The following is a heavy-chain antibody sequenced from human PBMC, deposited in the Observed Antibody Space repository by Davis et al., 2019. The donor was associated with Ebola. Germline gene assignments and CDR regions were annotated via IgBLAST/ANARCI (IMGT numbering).Heavy chain of an antibody. CDR1: GFTVNNNY. Sequence: GESLKISCAASGFTVNNNYMSWVRQAPGKGLEWVSVIYDNDNTYYADSVKGRFIVSRDNSKNMLYVQMHSLRVEDTAVYFCARGVTIAASGTGYAFDMWGQGTMVTV. J-gene: IGHJ3*02. D-gene: IGHD6-25*01. V-gene: IGHV3-66*01. CDR3: ARGVTIAASGTGYAFDM. CDR2: IYDNDNT.